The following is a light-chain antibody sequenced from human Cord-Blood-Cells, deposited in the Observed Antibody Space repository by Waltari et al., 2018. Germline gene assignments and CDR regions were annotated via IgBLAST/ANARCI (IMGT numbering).Light chain of an antibody. V-gene: IGLV2-14*01. CDR1: SSDVDGYNY. CDR2: DVS. Sequence: QSALTQPASVSGSPGQSITISCTGTSSDVDGYNYVSWYQQHPGKAPKLMIYDVSNRPSGVSNRFSGSKSCNTASLTISGLQAEDEADYYCSSYTSSSTVVFGGGTKLTVL. CDR3: SSYTSSSTVV. J-gene: IGLJ2*01.